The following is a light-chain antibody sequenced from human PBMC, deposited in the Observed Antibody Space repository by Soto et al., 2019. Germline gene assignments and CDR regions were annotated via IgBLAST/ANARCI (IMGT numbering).Light chain of an antibody. CDR2: DAS. Sequence: DIQMTKSPSSLSASVGDRVNITCQARQNINNYLNWYQQKPGTAPKLLIYDASNLEAGVPSRFRGSGSWTDFTFTISRLQPEDIATYYCQQYENLPTFGQGTRLEI. CDR1: QNINNY. CDR3: QQYENLPT. J-gene: IGKJ5*01. V-gene: IGKV1-33*01.